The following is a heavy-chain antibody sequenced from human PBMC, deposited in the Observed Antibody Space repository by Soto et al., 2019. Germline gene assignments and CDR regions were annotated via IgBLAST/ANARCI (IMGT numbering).Heavy chain of an antibody. CDR3: AKDRFRLRHGMDV. CDR2: ISYDGNNK. D-gene: IGHD3-10*01. V-gene: IGHV3-30*18. Sequence: QVQLVESGGGVVQPGRSLRLSCAASGFTFSSHGMHWVRQTPGKGLEWVALISYDGNNKYYGDSVKGRFTVSRDNSKDTLYLQMNSLRGEDTAIYFFAKDRFRLRHGMDVWGQGTTVTVSS. CDR1: GFTFSSHG. J-gene: IGHJ6*02.